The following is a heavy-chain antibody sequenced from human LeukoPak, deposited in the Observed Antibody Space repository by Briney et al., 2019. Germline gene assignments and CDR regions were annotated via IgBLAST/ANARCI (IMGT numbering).Heavy chain of an antibody. Sequence: GGSLRLSCAASGFTFSSHAMSWVRQAPGKGLEWVSTISSSGGNTYYADSVKGRFSISRDNSKNTLYLQMNSLRAEDTALYYCARDYTGYDRSSPDVWGQGTTVTVSS. V-gene: IGHV3-23*01. CDR2: ISSSGGNT. D-gene: IGHD5-12*01. J-gene: IGHJ6*02. CDR1: GFTFSSHA. CDR3: ARDYTGYDRSSPDV.